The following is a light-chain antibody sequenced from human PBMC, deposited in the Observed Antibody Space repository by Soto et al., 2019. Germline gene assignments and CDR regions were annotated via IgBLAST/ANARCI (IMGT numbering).Light chain of an antibody. V-gene: IGKV3-11*01. CDR3: QQRSIWPPDT. CDR2: DAP. CDR1: QSVSSY. Sequence: EIVLTQSPATLSLSPGERATLSCRASQSVSSYLAWYQQKPGQAPRLLIYDAPNRATGIPARFSGSGSGTDFTLTISSLEPEDFAVYYCQQRSIWPPDTFGQGTKLEIK. J-gene: IGKJ2*01.